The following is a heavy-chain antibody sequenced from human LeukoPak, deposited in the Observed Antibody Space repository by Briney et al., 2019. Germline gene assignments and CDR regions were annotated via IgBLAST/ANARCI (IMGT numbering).Heavy chain of an antibody. CDR1: GFSFSDYW. V-gene: IGHV3-7*03. CDR2: IKQDGAEK. Sequence: PGGSLRLSCAASGFSFSDYWMSWVRQAPGKGLEWVANIKQDGAEKNYLDSVKGRFTIFRDNAKNSLYLQLNSLRADDTAVYYWSADCPRVGGTGGSYYLGQGTLVTVSS. CDR3: SADCPRVGGTGGSYY. J-gene: IGHJ4*02. D-gene: IGHD1-26*01.